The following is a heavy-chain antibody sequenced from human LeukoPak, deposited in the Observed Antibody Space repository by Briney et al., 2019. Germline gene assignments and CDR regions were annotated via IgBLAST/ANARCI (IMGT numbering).Heavy chain of an antibody. J-gene: IGHJ4*02. CDR2: IWYDGSNK. CDR1: GFTLSNTW. CDR3: ARVVGYSSGWYDY. Sequence: GGSLRLSCVASGFTLSNTWMSWVRQAPGKGLEWVAVIWYDGSNKYYADSVKGRFTISRDNSKNTLYLQMNSLRAEDTAVYYCARVVGYSSGWYDYWGQGTLVTVSS. D-gene: IGHD6-19*01. V-gene: IGHV3-33*08.